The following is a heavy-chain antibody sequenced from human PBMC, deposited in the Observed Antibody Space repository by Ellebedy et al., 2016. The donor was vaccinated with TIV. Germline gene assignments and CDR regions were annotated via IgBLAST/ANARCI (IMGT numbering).Heavy chain of an antibody. V-gene: IGHV4-34*01. D-gene: IGHD3-10*01. Sequence: SETLSLXXAVYGGSFNDYYWTWIRLSPGKGLEWIGEINHSGSTSYNPSLKSRVTISVDTSKNQFSLKLSSVTAADTAVYYCARAYGSGSYYFDYWGQGTLVTVSS. CDR1: GGSFNDYY. CDR2: INHSGST. J-gene: IGHJ4*02. CDR3: ARAYGSGSYYFDY.